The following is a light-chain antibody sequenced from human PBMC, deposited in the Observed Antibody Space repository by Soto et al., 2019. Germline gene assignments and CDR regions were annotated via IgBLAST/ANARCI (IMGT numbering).Light chain of an antibody. J-gene: IGKJ4*01. V-gene: IGKV3-15*01. CDR3: QQYKNWSLT. CDR2: GAS. CDR1: QSVISN. Sequence: TQPAATLSFSPEKRVTLSCRGSQSVISNYLAWYQQKPGKAPRLLIYGASTMESGIPARFSGSGSGTEFTLTIDSLQSDDFAVYLCQQYKNWSLTFGRGTKVDIK.